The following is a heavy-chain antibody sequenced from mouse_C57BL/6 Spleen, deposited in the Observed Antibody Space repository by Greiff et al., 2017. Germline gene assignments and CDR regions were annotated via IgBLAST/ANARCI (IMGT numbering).Heavy chain of an antibody. J-gene: IGHJ2*01. CDR3: AGYYYVSSYFDD. CDR1: GFNITDYY. V-gene: IGHV14-2*01. Sequence: VQLQQPGAELVKPGASVKLSCTASGFNITDYYMHWVKQRTEQGLEWIGRIDPEDGETKYAPKFQGKATIPADTSSNTAYLQLSSLTSEDSAVYYCAGYYYVSSYFDDWGQGTTLTVSS. D-gene: IGHD1-1*01. CDR2: IDPEDGET.